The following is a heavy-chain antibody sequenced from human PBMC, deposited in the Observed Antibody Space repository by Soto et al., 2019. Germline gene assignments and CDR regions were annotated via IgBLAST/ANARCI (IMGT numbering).Heavy chain of an antibody. D-gene: IGHD3-3*01. CDR1: GGSISSYY. V-gene: IGHV4-59*01. CDR2: IYYSGST. CDR3: ARAYYDFWSGYFGPIFDI. J-gene: IGHJ3*02. Sequence: SETLSLTCTVSGGSISSYYWSWIRQPPGKGLEWIGYIYYSGSTNYNPSLKSRVTISVDTSKNQFSLKLSSVTAADTAVYYCARAYYDFWSGYFGPIFDIWGQGTMVTVSS.